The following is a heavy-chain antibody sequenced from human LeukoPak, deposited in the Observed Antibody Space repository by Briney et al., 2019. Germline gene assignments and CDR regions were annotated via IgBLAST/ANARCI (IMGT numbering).Heavy chain of an antibody. CDR2: IYTSGST. V-gene: IGHV4-61*02. CDR1: GGSISSGSYY. Sequence: SETLSLTCTVSGGSISSGSYYWSWIRQPAGKGLEWIGRIYTSGSTNYNPSLKSRVTISVDTSKNQFSLKLSSVTAADTAVYYCARDIGSGIVHEYWGQGTPVTVSS. J-gene: IGHJ4*02. D-gene: IGHD3-10*01. CDR3: ARDIGSGIVHEY.